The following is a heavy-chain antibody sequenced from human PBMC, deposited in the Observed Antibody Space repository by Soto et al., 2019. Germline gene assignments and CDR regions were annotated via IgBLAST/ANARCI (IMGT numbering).Heavy chain of an antibody. J-gene: IGHJ4*02. D-gene: IGHD5-18*01. V-gene: IGHV3-9*01. CDR3: AKAKRGTAMVTPFDY. CDR2: ISWNSGSI. CDR1: GFTFDDYA. Sequence: EVQLVESGGGLVQPGRSLRLSCAASGFTFDDYAMHWVRQAPGKGLEWVSGISWNSGSIGYADSVKGRFTISRDNAKNSLYLQMNSLRAEVTALYYCAKAKRGTAMVTPFDYWGQGTLVTVSS.